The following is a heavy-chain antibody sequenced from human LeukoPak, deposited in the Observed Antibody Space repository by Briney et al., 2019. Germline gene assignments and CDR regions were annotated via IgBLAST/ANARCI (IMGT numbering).Heavy chain of an antibody. CDR2: IYSAGSA. CDR1: GFNVDTNY. V-gene: IGHV3-53*01. CDR3: ANNPTGGRTYYYYYMDV. J-gene: IGHJ6*03. Sequence: GGSLRLSCAASGFNVDTNYLSWVRQAPGKGLECVSFIYSAGSAYYADSVKGRFTISRDNSKNTLYLQMNSLRAEDTAVYYCANNPTGGRTYYYYYMDVWGKGTTVTVSS.